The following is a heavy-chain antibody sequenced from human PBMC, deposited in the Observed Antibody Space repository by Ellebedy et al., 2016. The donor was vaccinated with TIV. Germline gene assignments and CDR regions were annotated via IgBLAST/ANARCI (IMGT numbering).Heavy chain of an antibody. D-gene: IGHD5-12*01. CDR3: ARDVNGYSGPGNFDY. J-gene: IGHJ4*02. Sequence: LSLTCAASGFTFSSYWMSWVRQAPGKGLEWVANIKQDGSEKYYVDSVKGRFTISRDNAKNSLYLQMNSLRAEDTAVYYCARDVNGYSGPGNFDYWGQGTLVTVSS. CDR1: GFTFSSYW. CDR2: IKQDGSEK. V-gene: IGHV3-7*03.